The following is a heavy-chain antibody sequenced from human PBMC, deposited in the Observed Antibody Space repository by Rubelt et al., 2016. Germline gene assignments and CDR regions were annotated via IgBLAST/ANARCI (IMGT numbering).Heavy chain of an antibody. Sequence: QVQLQQWGAGLLKPSETLSLTCAVYGGSFSGYYWSWIRQPPGKGLEWIGEINHSGSTNYNPSLKSRVTISVDTSNNQFSLKLSSVTAAATAVYYCARGPSAVGQQLIRDYWGQGTLVTVSS. CDR1: GGSFSGYY. CDR3: ARGPSAVGQQLIRDY. D-gene: IGHD6-13*01. CDR2: INHSGST. J-gene: IGHJ4*02. V-gene: IGHV4-34*01.